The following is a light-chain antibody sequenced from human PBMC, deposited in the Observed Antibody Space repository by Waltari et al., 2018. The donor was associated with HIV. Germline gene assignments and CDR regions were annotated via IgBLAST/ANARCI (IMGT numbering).Light chain of an antibody. CDR3: SSYTTTATLV. CDR1: IGDVSTFNS. CDR2: GVS. J-gene: IGLJ1*01. Sequence: QPALTQPADVSGSPGQSITISCTGGIGDVSTFNSVAWYQQHPGKTPTLVIYGVSNRPSGVSNRFSGSKSGNTASLTISGLQPDDEADYYCSSYTTTATLVFGTGTKVTVL. V-gene: IGLV2-14*03.